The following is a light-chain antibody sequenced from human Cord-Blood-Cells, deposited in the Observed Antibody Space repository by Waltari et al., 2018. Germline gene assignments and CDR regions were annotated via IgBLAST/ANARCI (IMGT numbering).Light chain of an antibody. Sequence: QSALTQPRSVSGSLGQSVTISCTGTSSDVGGLTFVSWYQKHPGKAPKLMIYDVSKRPAGVPDRFSGSKSGNTASLTISGHQAEDEADYYCCSYAGSYTWVFGGGTKLTVL. CDR1: SSDVGGLTF. CDR2: DVS. CDR3: CSYAGSYTWV. V-gene: IGLV2-11*01. J-gene: IGLJ3*02.